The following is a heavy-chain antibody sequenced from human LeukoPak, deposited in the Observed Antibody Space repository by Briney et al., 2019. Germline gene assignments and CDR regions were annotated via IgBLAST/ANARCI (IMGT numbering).Heavy chain of an antibody. CDR2: IYYSGST. Sequence: PSETLSLTCTVSGGSISSSSYYWGWIRQPPGKGLEWIGSIYYSGSTYYNPSLKSRVTISVDTSKNQFSLKLSSVTAADTAVYYCARARIAARPLGFDYWGQGTLVTVSS. J-gene: IGHJ4*02. D-gene: IGHD6-6*01. V-gene: IGHV4-39*07. CDR3: ARARIAARPLGFDY. CDR1: GGSISSSSYY.